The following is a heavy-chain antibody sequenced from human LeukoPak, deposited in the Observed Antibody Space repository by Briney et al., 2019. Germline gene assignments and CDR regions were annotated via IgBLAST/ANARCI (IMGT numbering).Heavy chain of an antibody. Sequence: PGGSLRLSCAASGFSFSSYSMNWVRQAPGKGLEWVSYISSSSSTIYYADSVKGRFTISRDNAKNSLYLQMNSLRDEDTAVYYCARSMVRGGYAFDIWGQGTMVTVSS. J-gene: IGHJ3*02. V-gene: IGHV3-48*02. CDR2: ISSSSSTI. CDR1: GFSFSSYS. D-gene: IGHD3-10*01. CDR3: ARSMVRGGYAFDI.